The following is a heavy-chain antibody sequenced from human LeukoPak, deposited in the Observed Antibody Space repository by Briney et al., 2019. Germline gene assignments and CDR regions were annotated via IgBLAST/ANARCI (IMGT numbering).Heavy chain of an antibody. CDR2: IYSGGST. J-gene: IGHJ4*02. V-gene: IGHV3-66*01. CDR3: AREGNSGSALDY. D-gene: IGHD1-26*01. CDR1: GFTVSSNY. Sequence: GGSLRPSCAASGFTVSSNYMSWVRQAPGKGLEWVSVIYSGGSTYYADSVKGRFTISRDNSKNTLYLQMNSLRAEDTAVYYCAREGNSGSALDYWGQGTLVTVSS.